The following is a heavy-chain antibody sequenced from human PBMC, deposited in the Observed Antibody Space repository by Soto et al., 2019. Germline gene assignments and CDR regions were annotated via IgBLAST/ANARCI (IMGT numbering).Heavy chain of an antibody. V-gene: IGHV4-38-2*01. CDR3: EQKGSYTSGRLSLFDS. J-gene: IGHJ4*02. CDR1: GYSITTDYY. D-gene: IGHD3-10*01. Sequence: PSETLSLTCAVSGYSITTDYYWGWIRQPPGKGLEWIGSIYSGSTYYNPSLKSRVTISVDTSKNQFSLRLTSVTAAETAMYYCEQKGSYTSGRLSLFDSWGQGTLVTVSS. CDR2: IYSGST.